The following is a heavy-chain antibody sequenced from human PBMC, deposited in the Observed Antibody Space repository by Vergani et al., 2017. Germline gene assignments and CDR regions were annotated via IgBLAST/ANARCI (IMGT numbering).Heavy chain of an antibody. CDR3: AGARAGRQWLTASGFDS. J-gene: IGHJ4*02. V-gene: IGHV1-18*01. CDR2: ISAYNGDT. D-gene: IGHD6-19*01. CDR1: DYTFTNYG. Sequence: QVQLVQSGAEVKKPGASVRVSCKASDYTFTNYGISWVRQAPGQGLEWMGWISAYNGDTNYAQQLHGRVTMTTDASTSTAYLELRSLRSDDTAVYYCAGARAGRQWLTASGFDSWGQGTLVTVSS.